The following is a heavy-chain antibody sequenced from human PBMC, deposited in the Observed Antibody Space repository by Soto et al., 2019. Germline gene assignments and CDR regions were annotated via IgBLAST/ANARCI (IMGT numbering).Heavy chain of an antibody. CDR2: ISSSSSYI. J-gene: IGHJ5*02. D-gene: IGHD6-13*01. V-gene: IGHV3-21*01. CDR3: ARDKATQPPPYNWFDP. Sequence: GGSLRLSCAASGFTFSSYSMNWVRQAPGKGLEWVSSISSSSSYIYYADSVKGRFTISRDNAKNSLYLQMNSLRAEDTAVYYCARDKATQPPPYNWFDPWGQGTLVTVSS. CDR1: GFTFSSYS.